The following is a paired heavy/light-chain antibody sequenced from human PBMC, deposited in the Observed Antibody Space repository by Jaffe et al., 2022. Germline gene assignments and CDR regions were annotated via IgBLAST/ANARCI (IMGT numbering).Light chain of an antibody. CDR1: QSLLYSSNKKNY. Sequence: DIVMTQSPDSLAVSLGERATINCKSSQSLLYSSNKKNYLGWYQQKPGQPPKLLISWASTRESGVPDRFSGSGSGTDFTLVISSLQAEDVAAYYCQQHYATPLTFGGGTKVEIK. CDR3: QQHYATPLT. CDR2: WAS. J-gene: IGKJ4*01. V-gene: IGKV4-1*01.
Heavy chain of an antibody. CDR1: GFTFSNYA. V-gene: IGHV3-23*01. CDR3: VKDPRRDYDAGWQYFHC. Sequence: EVQLLESGGGLVQPGGSLRLSCAASGFTFSNYAMSWVRQTPGQGLEWVSGISDSGKNTYYADSVKGRFTISRDRSKSTVYLQMNSLRAEDTAVYYCVKDPRRDYDAGWQYFHCWGQGTLVTVSS. J-gene: IGHJ4*02. D-gene: IGHD3-16*01. CDR2: ISDSGKNT.